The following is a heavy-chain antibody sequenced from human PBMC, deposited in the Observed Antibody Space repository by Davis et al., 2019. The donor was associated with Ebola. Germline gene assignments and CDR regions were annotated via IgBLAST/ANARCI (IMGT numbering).Heavy chain of an antibody. Sequence: PSETLSLTCTVSGGSITDDGVYFWTWIRKPPGKGLEWIGYISYNGITNYNLSLKSRVSISVDTSKNQFSLTLSSVTAADTAVYYCARDWGLYCGADCYGGFYGMDVWGRGTSVTVSS. D-gene: IGHD2-21*02. V-gene: IGHV4-61*08. CDR3: ARDWGLYCGADCYGGFYGMDV. J-gene: IGHJ6*04. CDR2: ISYNGIT. CDR1: GGSITDDGVYF.